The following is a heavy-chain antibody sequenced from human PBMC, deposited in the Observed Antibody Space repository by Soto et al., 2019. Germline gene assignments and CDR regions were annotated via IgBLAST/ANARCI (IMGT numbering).Heavy chain of an antibody. CDR3: ARSHSSGWSSFDY. CDR1: GFTVSRNY. V-gene: IGHV3-53*01. Sequence: EVPLVESGGGLIQPGGSLRLSCAASGFTVSRNYMSWVRQAPGKGLEWVSVIDSGGSTYYADSVKGRFTISRDNSKNTLFLQMSSVRAEDTAVYYCARSHSSGWSSFDYWGQGTLVTVSS. J-gene: IGHJ4*02. CDR2: IDSGGST. D-gene: IGHD6-19*01.